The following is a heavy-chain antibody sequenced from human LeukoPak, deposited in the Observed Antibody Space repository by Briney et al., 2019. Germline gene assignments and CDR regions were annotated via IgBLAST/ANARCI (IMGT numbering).Heavy chain of an antibody. CDR3: ARVAYSCSPFCDY. Sequence: SETRSLTCTAAGSSISSYNWSWIRQPAGKGLEWISRINTSGSTNYNPSLKGRVTMSVDTSKNHFCLKLSCVTAADTAVYFCARVAYSCSPFCDYWVQGTLVSVCS. J-gene: IGHJ4*02. V-gene: IGHV4-4*07. CDR2: INTSGST. D-gene: IGHD6-13*01. CDR1: GSSISSYN.